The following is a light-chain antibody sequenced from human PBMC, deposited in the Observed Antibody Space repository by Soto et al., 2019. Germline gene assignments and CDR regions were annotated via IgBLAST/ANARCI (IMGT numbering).Light chain of an antibody. CDR2: EVS. CDR1: SSDVGSYNL. Sequence: QSALTQPASVSGSPGQSIXISCTGTSSDVGSYNLVSWYQQHPGKAPKLMIYEVSKRPSGVSNRFSGSKSGNTASLTISGLQAEDEADYYCCSYAGSXLVVFGGGTKVTVL. J-gene: IGLJ2*01. V-gene: IGLV2-23*02. CDR3: CSYAGSXLVV.